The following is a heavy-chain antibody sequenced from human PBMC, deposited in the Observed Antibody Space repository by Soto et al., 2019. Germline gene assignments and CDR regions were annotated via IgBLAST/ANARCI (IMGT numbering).Heavy chain of an antibody. CDR3: ARNMDYYYGPGSGNGHGS. J-gene: IGHJ6*02. V-gene: IGHV1-2*02. D-gene: IGHD3-10*01. CDR1: GYTFTAYY. Sequence: QVQLVQSGAEVKEPGDSVRVSCEASGYTFTAYYIHWVRQAPGQGLEWMGWINPKFGDTTYAQDFQGRVSMTRDMSISTGYMELSRLTSDDTAIYYCARNMDYYYGPGSGNGHGSWGQGTTVTVFS. CDR2: INPKFGDT.